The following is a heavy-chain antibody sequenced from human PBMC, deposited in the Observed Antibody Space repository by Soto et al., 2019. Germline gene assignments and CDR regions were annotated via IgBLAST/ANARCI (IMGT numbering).Heavy chain of an antibody. J-gene: IGHJ4*02. CDR3: ARGSGYDSFDY. V-gene: IGHV4-30-2*06. CDR2: ISHLEST. D-gene: IGHD5-12*01. Sequence: QLQLQESGSGLVKTSETLSLTCTVSGASISYGGFSWSWIRQSPGKGLEWIGYISHLESTYFHPSFKSRLTMSIDRTRKQFSLKLNSVTAADMAVYYCARGSGYDSFDYWGQGVLVTVSS. CDR1: GASISYGGFS.